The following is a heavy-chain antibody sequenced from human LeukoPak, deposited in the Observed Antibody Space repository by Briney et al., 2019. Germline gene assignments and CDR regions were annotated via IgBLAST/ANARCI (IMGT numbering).Heavy chain of an antibody. D-gene: IGHD3-10*01. J-gene: IGHJ3*01. CDR3: ARGPYYNPSDAFDL. V-gene: IGHV3-33*01. CDR1: GFIFRNFA. Sequence: GRSLRLSCAASGFIFRNFAMQWVRQAPGKGLEWVGVMWTDRSDKYYADSVKGRFTISRDNSRNALYLQVNSLRAEDTAVYYCARGPYYNPSDAFDLWGQGTVVTVFS. CDR2: MWTDRSDK.